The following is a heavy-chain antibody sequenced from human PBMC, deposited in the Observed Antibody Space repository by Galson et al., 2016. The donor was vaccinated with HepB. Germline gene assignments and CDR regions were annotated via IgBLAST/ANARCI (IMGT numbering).Heavy chain of an antibody. V-gene: IGHV4-59*01. CDR1: GGSISTYY. D-gene: IGHD3-16*02. Sequence: ETLSLTCTVSGGSISTYYWSCVRQPPGKGLEWISYIYNGGSTNYNPSLKSRVTISVDTSKNQFSLKLSSVTAADTAVYYCASHGESGRLIGTYYYGMDVWGQGTTLIVSS. J-gene: IGHJ6*02. CDR2: IYNGGST. CDR3: ASHGESGRLIGTYYYGMDV.